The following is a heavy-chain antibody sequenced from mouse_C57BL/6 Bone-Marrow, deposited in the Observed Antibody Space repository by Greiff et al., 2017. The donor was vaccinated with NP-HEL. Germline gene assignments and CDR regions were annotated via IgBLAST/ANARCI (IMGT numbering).Heavy chain of an antibody. CDR3: ARWDGYYGWFAY. V-gene: IGHV1-81*01. J-gene: IGHJ3*01. D-gene: IGHD2-3*01. CDR1: GYTFTSYG. CDR2: IYPRSGNT. Sequence: VHLVESGAELARPGASVKLSCKASGYTFTSYGISWVKQRTGQGLEWIGEIYPRSGNTYYNEKFKGKATLTADKSSSTAYMELRSLTSEDSAVYFCARWDGYYGWFAYWGQGTLVTVSA.